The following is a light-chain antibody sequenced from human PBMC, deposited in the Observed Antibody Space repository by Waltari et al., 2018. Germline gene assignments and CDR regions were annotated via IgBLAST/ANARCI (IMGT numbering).Light chain of an antibody. CDR1: RSVLDTSKNKNF. J-gene: IGKJ2*01. CDR3: QQYYAAPYT. CDR2: WAS. Sequence: DIVMTQSPDSLAVSLGGRATINCKSSRSVLDTSKNKNFLAWDQLKPGQSPKLLIYWASTRESGVPDRFSASVSGTDFTLTISSLQAEDVAIYSCQQYYAAPYTFGQGTKVEIK. V-gene: IGKV4-1*01.